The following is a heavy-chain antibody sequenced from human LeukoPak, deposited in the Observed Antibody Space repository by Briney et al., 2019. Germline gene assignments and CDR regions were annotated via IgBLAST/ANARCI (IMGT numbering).Heavy chain of an antibody. V-gene: IGHV1-8*02. CDR2: MNPNNGNT. CDR1: GYTFTSYY. Sequence: ASVKVSCKASGYTFTSYYMHWVRQAPGQGLEWMGWMNPNNGNTGYAQKFQGRVTMTRDTSINTAYMELSTLRSEDTAVYYCARDRCSGGSCYPEYFQHWGQGTLVTVSS. CDR3: ARDRCSGGSCYPEYFQH. J-gene: IGHJ1*01. D-gene: IGHD2-15*01.